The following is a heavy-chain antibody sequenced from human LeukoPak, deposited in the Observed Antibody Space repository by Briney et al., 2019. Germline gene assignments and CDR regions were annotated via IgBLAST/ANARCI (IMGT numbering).Heavy chain of an antibody. V-gene: IGHV4-34*01. Sequence: PSETLSLTCAVYGGSFSGYYWSWIRQPPGKGLEWIGEINHSGSTNYNPSLKSRVTISVDTSKNQFSLKLSSVTAADTAVYYCASMTATAPNWFDPWGQGTLVTVSS. D-gene: IGHD2-21*02. J-gene: IGHJ5*02. CDR3: ASMTATAPNWFDP. CDR2: INHSGST. CDR1: GGSFSGYY.